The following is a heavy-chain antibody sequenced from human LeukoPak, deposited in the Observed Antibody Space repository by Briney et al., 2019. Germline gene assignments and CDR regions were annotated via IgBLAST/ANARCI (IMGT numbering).Heavy chain of an antibody. J-gene: IGHJ4*02. CDR1: GFTFSSYA. CDR2: ISYDGSNK. Sequence: GGSLRLSCAASGFTFSSYAMHWVRQAPGKGLEWVAVISYDGSNKYYADSVKGRFTISRDNSKNTLYLQMNSLRAEDTAVYYCARGSIMITFGGVIPPDYWGQGTLVTVSS. D-gene: IGHD3-16*02. CDR3: ARGSIMITFGGVIPPDY. V-gene: IGHV3-30*04.